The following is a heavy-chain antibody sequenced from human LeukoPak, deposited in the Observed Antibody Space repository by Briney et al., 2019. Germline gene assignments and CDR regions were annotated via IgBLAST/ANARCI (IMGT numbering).Heavy chain of an antibody. J-gene: IGHJ4*02. Sequence: ASVKVSCKVSGYTLTELSMHWVRQAPGKGLEWMGGFDPEDGETIYAQKSQGRVTMTEDTSTDTAYMELSSLRSEDTAVYYCATDLGGDSSGWYWGQGTLVTVSS. CDR2: FDPEDGET. V-gene: IGHV1-24*01. D-gene: IGHD6-19*01. CDR3: ATDLGGDSSGWY. CDR1: GYTLTELS.